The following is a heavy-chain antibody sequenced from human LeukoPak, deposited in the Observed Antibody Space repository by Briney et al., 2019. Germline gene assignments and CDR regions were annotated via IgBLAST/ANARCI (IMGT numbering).Heavy chain of an antibody. Sequence: GGSPRLSCAASGFTFSSYAMHWVRQAPGKGLEWVAVISYDGSNKYYADSVKGRFTISRDNSKNTLYLQMNSLRAEDTAVYYCARESRAAASTLDYWGQGTLVTVSS. CDR2: ISYDGSNK. J-gene: IGHJ4*02. CDR3: ARESRAAASTLDY. V-gene: IGHV3-30*04. D-gene: IGHD6-13*01. CDR1: GFTFSSYA.